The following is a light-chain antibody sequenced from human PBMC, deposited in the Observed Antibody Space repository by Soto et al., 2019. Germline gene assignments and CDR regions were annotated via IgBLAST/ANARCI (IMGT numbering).Light chain of an antibody. CDR3: SSYAGSNNVV. CDR1: SSDVGDYNY. Sequence: QSALTQPPSASGSPGQSVTISCTGTSSDVGDYNYFSWYQQHPGKAPKLMIYEVSKRPSGVADRFSGSKSGNTASLTVSGLQAEDEADYYCSSYAGSNNVVFGGGTTLTVL. V-gene: IGLV2-8*01. J-gene: IGLJ2*01. CDR2: EVS.